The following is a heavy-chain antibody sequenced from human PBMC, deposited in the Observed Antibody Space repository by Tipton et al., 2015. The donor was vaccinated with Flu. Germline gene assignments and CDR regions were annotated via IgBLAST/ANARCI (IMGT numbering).Heavy chain of an antibody. CDR2: ISSSSSYI. CDR3: ARITYHYDSSSDFDY. Sequence: SLRLSCAASGFTFSSYSMNWVRQAPGKGLEWVSSISSSSSYIYYADSVKGRFTISRDNAKNSLYLQMNSLRAEDTAVYYCARITYHYDSSSDFDYWGQGTLVTVSS. V-gene: IGHV3-21*01. D-gene: IGHD3-22*01. J-gene: IGHJ4*02. CDR1: GFTFSSYS.